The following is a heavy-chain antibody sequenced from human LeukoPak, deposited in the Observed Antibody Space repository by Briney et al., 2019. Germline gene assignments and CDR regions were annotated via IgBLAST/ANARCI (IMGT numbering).Heavy chain of an antibody. CDR1: GFSFSSYG. CDR3: AKVRFSDSGRDGLDS. J-gene: IGHJ5*01. D-gene: IGHD5-12*01. CDR2: IRYDGSNK. Sequence: GSLRLSCAASGFSFSSYGMHWVRQASGRGLEWVAFIRYDGSNKDYADSVKGRFTISRDNSKNTLYLEMNSLRAEDTAVYHCAKVRFSDSGRDGLDSWGQGTLVIVSS. V-gene: IGHV3-30*02.